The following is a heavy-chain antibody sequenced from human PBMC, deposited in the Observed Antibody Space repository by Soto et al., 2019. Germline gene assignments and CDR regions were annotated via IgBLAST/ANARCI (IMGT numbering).Heavy chain of an antibody. CDR1: GGSISSGDYY. CDR3: AREDSSSWNIDY. D-gene: IGHD6-13*01. J-gene: IGHJ4*02. Sequence: SETLSLTCTVSGGSISSGDYYWSWIRQPPGKGLEWIGYIYYSGSTYYNPSLKSRVTISVDTSKNQFSLKLSSVTAADTAVYYCAREDSSSWNIDYWGQGTLVTVS. CDR2: IYYSGST. V-gene: IGHV4-30-4*01.